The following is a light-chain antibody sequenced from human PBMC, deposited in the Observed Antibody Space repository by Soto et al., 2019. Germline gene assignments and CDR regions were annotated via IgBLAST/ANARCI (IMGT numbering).Light chain of an antibody. Sequence: IQMTQSPSTLSASVGDTVTITCRASQTISVSLAWYRQKPGKAPNLLIYDASTLQEGVPSRFSGSGSGTEFTLTVTRLQPDDFATYFCQQTYSTPPTFGQGTKVEIK. CDR1: QTISVS. V-gene: IGKV1-5*01. CDR2: DAS. J-gene: IGKJ1*01. CDR3: QQTYSTPPT.